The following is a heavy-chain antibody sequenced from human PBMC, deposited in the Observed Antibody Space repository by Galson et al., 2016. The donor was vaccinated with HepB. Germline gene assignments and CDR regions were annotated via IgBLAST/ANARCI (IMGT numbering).Heavy chain of an antibody. CDR2: ISSSSSYT. D-gene: IGHD6-19*01. J-gene: IGHJ3*02. CDR1: GFTFSDYY. V-gene: IGHV3-11*06. CDR3: ARGHSSGWETIDAFDI. Sequence: SLRLSCAASGFTFSDYYMSWIRQAPGKGLEWVSYISSSSSYTNYADSMKGRFTISRDSAKNSLYLQMNSLRAEDTAVYYCARGHSSGWETIDAFDIWGQGTMVTVSS.